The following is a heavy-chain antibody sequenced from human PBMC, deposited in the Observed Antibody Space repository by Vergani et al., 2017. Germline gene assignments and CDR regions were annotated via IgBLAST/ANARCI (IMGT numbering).Heavy chain of an antibody. CDR3: ARSSIAARHLDY. CDR1: GGSISSGSYY. D-gene: IGHD6-6*01. V-gene: IGHV4-61*02. CDR2: IYTSGST. Sequence: QLQLQESGPGLVKPSQTLSLTCTVSGGSISSGSYYWSWIRQPAGKGLEWIGRIYTSGSTNYNPSLKSRVTISVYTSKNQFSLKLSSVTAADTAVYYCARSSIAARHLDYWGQGTLVTVSS. J-gene: IGHJ4*02.